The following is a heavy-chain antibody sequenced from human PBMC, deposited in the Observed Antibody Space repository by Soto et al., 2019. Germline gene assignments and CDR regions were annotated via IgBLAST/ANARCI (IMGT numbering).Heavy chain of an antibody. D-gene: IGHD5-12*01. CDR3: AREGVAPYYYYGMDV. CDR2: ISTYNGDT. Sequence: GASVKVSCKASGYTFTRSGISWVRQAPGQGLEWMGWISTYNGDTNYAQTFQGRVTMTTDTSTSTVHMEVRSLRSDDTAVYYCAREGVAPYYYYGMDVWGQGTPVNRLL. V-gene: IGHV1-18*01. J-gene: IGHJ6*02. CDR1: GYTFTRSG.